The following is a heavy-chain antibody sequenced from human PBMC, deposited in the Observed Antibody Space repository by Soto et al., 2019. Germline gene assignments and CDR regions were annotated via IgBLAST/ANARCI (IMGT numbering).Heavy chain of an antibody. V-gene: IGHV3-23*01. Sequence: GRFMILSYAASGFILSGFGMSWVSKDPGKGLEWVASISVGGGQTYYADSVKGRFTISRDNSRNTLYLQMNSLRSENTAIYFCARNGADGISGFDTWGQGTVVTVSS. CDR3: ARNGADGISGFDT. CDR2: ISVGGGQT. D-gene: IGHD3-3*02. J-gene: IGHJ5*02. CDR1: GFILSGFG.